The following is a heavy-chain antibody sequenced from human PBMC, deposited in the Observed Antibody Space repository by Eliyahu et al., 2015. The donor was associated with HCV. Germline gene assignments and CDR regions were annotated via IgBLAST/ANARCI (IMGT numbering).Heavy chain of an antibody. CDR3: ARGHVHIRYNWNYAEYFQH. Sequence: RINPNSGGTNYAQKFQGRVTMTRDTSINTAYMELSRLRSDDTAVYYCARGHVHIRYNWNYAEYFQHWGQGTLVTVSS. CDR2: INPNSGGT. V-gene: IGHV1-2*06. D-gene: IGHD1-7*01. J-gene: IGHJ1*01.